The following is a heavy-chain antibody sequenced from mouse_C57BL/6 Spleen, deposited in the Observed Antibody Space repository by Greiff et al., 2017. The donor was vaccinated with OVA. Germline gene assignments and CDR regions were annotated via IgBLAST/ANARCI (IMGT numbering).Heavy chain of an antibody. CDR1: GYPFTSYW. Sequence: QVQLQQSGAELVKPGASVKLSCKASGYPFTSYWMHWVKQRPGQGLEWVGMIHPNSGSTNYNEKFKSKATLTVDKSSSTAYMQLSSLTSEDAAVYYCARPSNLDYWGQGTTLTVSS. D-gene: IGHD2-10*02. CDR2: IHPNSGST. V-gene: IGHV1-64*01. CDR3: ARPSNLDY. J-gene: IGHJ2*01.